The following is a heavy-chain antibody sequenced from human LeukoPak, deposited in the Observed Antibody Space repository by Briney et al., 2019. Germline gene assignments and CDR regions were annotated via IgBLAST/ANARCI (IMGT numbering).Heavy chain of an antibody. J-gene: IGHJ4*02. V-gene: IGHV1-2*02. CDR3: ARGRDKATSPAIDY. D-gene: IGHD2-2*01. Sequence: ASVTVSSMACGYTFSGYYMHWVRQATGKGDECMGWISPKSGDTNYAQNFQGRVTMTRDTSISTAYMELSRLTSDGTAVYYCARGRDKATSPAIDYWGQGTLVTVSS. CDR1: GYTFSGYY. CDR2: ISPKSGDT.